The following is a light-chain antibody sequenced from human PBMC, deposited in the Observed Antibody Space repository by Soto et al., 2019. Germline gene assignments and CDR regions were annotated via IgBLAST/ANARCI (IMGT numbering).Light chain of an antibody. CDR2: EVS. CDR1: SSDIGNYNR. Sequence: QSVLTQPPSVSGSPGQSVTISCTGTSSDIGNYNRVSWYQQPPGTAPKLLIFEVSHRPSGVPDRFSGSKSGNTASLTISGLQAEDEADYYCSLYTSSSTYVFGTGTKLTVL. J-gene: IGLJ1*01. CDR3: SLYTSSSTYV. V-gene: IGLV2-18*01.